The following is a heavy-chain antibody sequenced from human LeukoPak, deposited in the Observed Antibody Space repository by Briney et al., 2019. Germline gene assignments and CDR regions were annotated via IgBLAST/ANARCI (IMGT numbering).Heavy chain of an antibody. CDR2: ISYDGSNE. CDR1: GFTFSYYT. J-gene: IGHJ4*02. Sequence: GRSLRLSCAASGFTFSYYTMHWVRQAPGKGLEGVAVISYDGSNEYYADSVKGRFTISRDNSKNTLYLQMNSLRVEDTAVYYCARVLNYYDSSGYYFSYWGQGTLVTVSS. CDR3: ARVLNYYDSSGYYFSY. V-gene: IGHV3-30-3*01. D-gene: IGHD3-22*01.